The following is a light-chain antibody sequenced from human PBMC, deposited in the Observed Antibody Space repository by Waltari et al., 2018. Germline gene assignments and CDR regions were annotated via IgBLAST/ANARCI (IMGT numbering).Light chain of an antibody. CDR3: HQYDKWPPRYT. J-gene: IGKJ2*01. V-gene: IGKV3-15*01. Sequence: VVLTQSPATLSVSPGDRATLSCRASQSVSTNLAWYQQKPGQAPRLLIFASSTRATGVPVRFSGSGSGTEFTLSISSLQSEDFAVYYCHQYDKWPPRYTFGPGTRLDIK. CDR2: ASS. CDR1: QSVSTN.